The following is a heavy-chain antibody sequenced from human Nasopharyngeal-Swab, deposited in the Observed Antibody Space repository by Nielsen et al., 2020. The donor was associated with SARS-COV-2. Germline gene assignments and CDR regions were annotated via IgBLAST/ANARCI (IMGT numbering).Heavy chain of an antibody. CDR2: ISPYSGNT. CDR1: GYTFTSYG. J-gene: IGHJ4*02. D-gene: IGHD3-22*01. V-gene: IGHV1-18*01. CDR3: ARDDPKPTYCYDSSGYYY. Sequence: ASVKVSCKASGYTFTSYGISWVRQAPGQGLEWMGWISPYSGNTNYAQKLQGRVTMTTDTSTSTAYMELRSLRSDDTAVYYCARDDPKPTYCYDSSGYYYWGQGTLVTVSS.